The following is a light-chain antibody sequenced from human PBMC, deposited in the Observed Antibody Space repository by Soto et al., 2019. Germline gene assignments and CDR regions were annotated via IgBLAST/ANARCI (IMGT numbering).Light chain of an antibody. CDR3: QQYGSSPLYT. CDR2: GAS. J-gene: IGKJ2*01. Sequence: EIVLTQSPGTLSLSPGERATLSCRASQSVSSSYLAWYQQKPGQAPRLLIYGASGRATGIPDRFSGSESGTDFPLTISRLEPEDFAVYYCQQYGSSPLYTFGQGTKLEI. CDR1: QSVSSSY. V-gene: IGKV3-20*01.